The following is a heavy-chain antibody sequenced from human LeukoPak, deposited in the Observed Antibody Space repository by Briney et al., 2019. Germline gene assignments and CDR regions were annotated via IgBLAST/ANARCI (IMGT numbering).Heavy chain of an antibody. CDR2: IRRKADGGTT. J-gene: IGHJ3*02. Sequence: PGGSLRLSCTASGFTFGDYGMSWVRQAPGKGLEWVGFIRRKADGGTTEYAASVKGRFTISRDDSKSTADLQMNSLKTEDTAVYYCARDFRHKGAFDIWGQGTMVTVSS. CDR3: ARDFRHKGAFDI. CDR1: GFTFGDYG. V-gene: IGHV3-49*04.